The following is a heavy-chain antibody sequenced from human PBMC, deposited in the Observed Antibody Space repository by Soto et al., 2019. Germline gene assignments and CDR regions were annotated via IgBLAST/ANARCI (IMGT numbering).Heavy chain of an antibody. V-gene: IGHV3-15*07. J-gene: IGHJ4*03. CDR3: TIDLSYGYFSSD. Sequence: VHLVESGGGFIKPGGSLRLSCAASGFSFVNAWMNWVRQAPGQGLEWVGRIKSIMDGGTTDYAAPVKGRFTISRDDSTNTLNLQMKTVKTEDAAVYYCTIDLSYGYFSSDWGQGTLVAVS. D-gene: IGHD5-18*01. CDR1: GFSFVNAW. CDR2: IKSIMDGGTT.